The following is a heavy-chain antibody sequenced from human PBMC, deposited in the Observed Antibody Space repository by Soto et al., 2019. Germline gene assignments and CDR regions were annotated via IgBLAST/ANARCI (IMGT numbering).Heavy chain of an antibody. Sequence: PSETLSLTCTVSGGSISSYYWSWIRQPPGKGLEWIGYIYYSGSTNYNPSLKSRVTISVDTSKNQFSLKLSSVTAADTAVYYCARALYGGNSESGFGYWRQGTLVTVSS. D-gene: IGHD4-17*01. V-gene: IGHV4-59*01. CDR2: IYYSGST. J-gene: IGHJ4*02. CDR1: GGSISSYY. CDR3: ARALYGGNSESGFGY.